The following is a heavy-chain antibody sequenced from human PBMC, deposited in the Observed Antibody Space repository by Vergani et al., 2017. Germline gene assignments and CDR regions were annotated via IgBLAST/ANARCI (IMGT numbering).Heavy chain of an antibody. J-gene: IGHJ3*02. V-gene: IGHV3-23*01. CDR2: ISGSGGST. Sequence: EVQLLESGGGLVQRGGSLRLSCAASGFTFSSYAMSWVRQAPGKGLEWVSAISGSGGSTYYADSVKGRFTISRDNSKNTLYLQMNSLRAEDTAVYYCAKDYYDSSGYWHAFDIWGQGTMVTVSS. D-gene: IGHD3-22*01. CDR3: AKDYYDSSGYWHAFDI. CDR1: GFTFSSYA.